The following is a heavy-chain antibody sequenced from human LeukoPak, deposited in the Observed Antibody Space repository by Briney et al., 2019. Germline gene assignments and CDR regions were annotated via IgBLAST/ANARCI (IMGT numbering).Heavy chain of an antibody. Sequence: GGTLRLSCAASGFTFSGYGMSWVRQAPGKGLEWVSAMSGSGGRTYYADSVKGRFTISRDNSKKTLYMQMNSLRPEDTAVYYCAKDGKMIVVLFGAFDIWGQGTMVTVSS. J-gene: IGHJ3*02. V-gene: IGHV3-23*01. CDR3: AKDGKMIVVLFGAFDI. D-gene: IGHD3-22*01. CDR2: MSGSGGRT. CDR1: GFTFSGYG.